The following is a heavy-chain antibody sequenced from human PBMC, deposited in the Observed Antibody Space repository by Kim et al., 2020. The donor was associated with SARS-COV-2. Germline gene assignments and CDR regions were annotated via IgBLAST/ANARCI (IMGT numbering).Heavy chain of an antibody. V-gene: IGHV3-48*03. CDR2: ISGSGSAT. Sequence: GGSLRLSCAALGFTFSSYEMNWVRQAPGKGLEWLSYISGSGSATYYADSVKGRFTISRDNAKNSLYLQLNNLRAEDTSIYYCAREYCSGGNCYARGAIGFGAHWGQGTLVTVSP. J-gene: IGHJ4*02. CDR1: GFTFSSYE. D-gene: IGHD2-15*01. CDR3: AREYCSGGNCYARGAIGFGAH.